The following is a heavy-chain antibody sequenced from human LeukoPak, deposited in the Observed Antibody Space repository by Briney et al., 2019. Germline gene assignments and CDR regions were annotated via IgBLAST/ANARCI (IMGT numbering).Heavy chain of an antibody. D-gene: IGHD3-22*01. CDR3: ARDSGHHYDQLDC. CDR1: GFPFSYFS. J-gene: IGHJ4*02. CDR2: ISVSGSRT. Sequence: GGSLRLSCAASGFPFSYFSLNWVRQAPGKGLEWVSYISVSGSRTTYADSVQGRFIISRNDAQNSLYLQMNSLRDEDTAVYYCARDSGHHYDQLDCWGQGTLVTVSS. V-gene: IGHV3-48*02.